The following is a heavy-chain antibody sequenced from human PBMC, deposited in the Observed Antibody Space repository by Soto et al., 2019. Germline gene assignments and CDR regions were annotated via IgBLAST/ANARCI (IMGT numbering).Heavy chain of an antibody. J-gene: IGHJ4*02. CDR1: GFTFSSYG. CDR3: AKFFSTDY. V-gene: IGHV3-30*18. CDR2: ISYDGSNK. D-gene: IGHD3-3*01. Sequence: PGGSLRLSCAASGFTFSSYGMHWVRQAPGKGLEWVAVISYDGSNKYYADSVKGRFTISRDNSKNTLYLQMNSLRAEDTAVYYCAKFFSTDYWGQGTLVTVSS.